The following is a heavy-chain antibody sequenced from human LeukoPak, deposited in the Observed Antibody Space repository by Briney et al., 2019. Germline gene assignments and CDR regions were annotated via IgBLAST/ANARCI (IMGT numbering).Heavy chain of an antibody. CDR1: GFTFSSYA. CDR2: ISYDGSNK. CDR3: AREEGRSYYYYYGMDV. Sequence: GGSLRLSCAASGFTFSSYAMHWVRQAPGKGLERVAVISYDGSNKYYADSVKGRFTISRDNSKNTLYLQMNSLRAEDTAVYYCAREEGRSYYYYYGMDVWGQGTTVTVSS. V-gene: IGHV3-30-3*01. J-gene: IGHJ6*02.